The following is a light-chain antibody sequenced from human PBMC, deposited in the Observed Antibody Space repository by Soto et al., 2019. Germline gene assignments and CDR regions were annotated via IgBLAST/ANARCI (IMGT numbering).Light chain of an antibody. CDR1: QSLLSSSDNRNY. V-gene: IGKV4-1*01. CDR3: QTYYRVPLT. CDR2: WAS. J-gene: IGKJ4*01. Sequence: DVVITQSPDSLSLSLGWSATINCKSSQSLLSSSDNRNYLAWFQQKVGQPPKLLIRWASTRESGVPDRFSASGSATDFTLTINSLRAEDVAVYYCQTYYRVPLTFGGGTKVDIK.